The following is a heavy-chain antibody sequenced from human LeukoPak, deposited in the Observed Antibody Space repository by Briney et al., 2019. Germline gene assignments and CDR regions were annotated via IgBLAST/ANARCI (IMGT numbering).Heavy chain of an antibody. D-gene: IGHD3-22*01. V-gene: IGHV1-2*02. CDR3: AREYYFDNSGYYGVGDY. CDR2: FNPNSGGT. Sequence: ASVKVSCKASEYTFTDYYIHWVRQAPGQGLEWMGWFNPNSGGTNYAQEFQGRVTMTRDTSISTAYMELSRLRSDDTAVYYCAREYYFDNSGYYGVGDYWGQGTLVTVSS. CDR1: EYTFTDYY. J-gene: IGHJ4*02.